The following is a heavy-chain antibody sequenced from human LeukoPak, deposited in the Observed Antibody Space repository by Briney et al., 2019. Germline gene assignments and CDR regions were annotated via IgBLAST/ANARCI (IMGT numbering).Heavy chain of an antibody. J-gene: IGHJ6*02. D-gene: IGHD3-3*01. CDR3: ARGGWILEWSKGSYYYYGMDV. CDR2: INHSGST. CDR1: GGSFSGYY. Sequence: SETLSLTCAVYGGSFSGYYWSWIRQPPGKGLEWIGEINHSGSTNYNPSLKSRVTISVDTSKNQFSLKLSSVTAADTAVYYCARGGWILEWSKGSYYYYGMDVWGQGTTVTVSS. V-gene: IGHV4-34*01.